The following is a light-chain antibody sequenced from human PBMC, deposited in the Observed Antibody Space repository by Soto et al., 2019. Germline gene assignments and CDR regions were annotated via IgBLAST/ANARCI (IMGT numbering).Light chain of an antibody. V-gene: IGLV2-14*03. CDR2: DVS. Sequence: QSVLAQPASVSGSPGQSITISCTGTSSDVGAYNYVSWYQHHPGKAPKLMIFDVSKRPSGISNRFSGSKSGNTASLTISGLQSEDEADYFCSSYTTNTTPVFGGGTKLTVL. J-gene: IGLJ2*01. CDR3: SSYTTNTTPV. CDR1: SSDVGAYNY.